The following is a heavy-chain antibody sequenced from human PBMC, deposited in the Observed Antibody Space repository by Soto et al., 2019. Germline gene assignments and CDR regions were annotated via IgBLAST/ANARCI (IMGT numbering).Heavy chain of an antibody. V-gene: IGHV1-2*02. Sequence: QVRLVQSGAEVKKPGASMKVSCKASGYTFTGYYIHWVRQVPGQGLEWMGWIHPNSGGTDYAQQFQGRVTMTRDTSTTTAYMELTSLRSDDTAVYYCTRIGPEAGIEAAQYGVDLWGQGTLVAVSS. CDR1: GYTFTGYY. J-gene: IGHJ4*02. CDR3: TRIGPEAGIEAAQYGVDL. D-gene: IGHD6-25*01. CDR2: IHPNSGGT.